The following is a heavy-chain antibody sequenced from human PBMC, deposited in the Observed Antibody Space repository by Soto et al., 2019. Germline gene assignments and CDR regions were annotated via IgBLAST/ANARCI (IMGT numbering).Heavy chain of an antibody. J-gene: IGHJ1*01. Sequence: EVQLVESGGTLVKPGASLRLSCAASGFSFSIYWLSWVRQAPGKGLEWVGRIRSNNDGGTAAYGAPVQGRFTISRDDSKNTLYLQMNSLKTEDTAVYYGTTGKSGGEDDWGQGTLVTVSS. V-gene: IGHV3-15*02. CDR1: GFSFSIYW. D-gene: IGHD1-26*01. CDR3: TTGKSGGEDD. CDR2: IRSNNDGGTA.